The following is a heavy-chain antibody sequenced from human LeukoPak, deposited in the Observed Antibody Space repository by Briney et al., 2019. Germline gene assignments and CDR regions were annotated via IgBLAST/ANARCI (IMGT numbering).Heavy chain of an antibody. CDR2: IRSKANSYAT. V-gene: IGHV3-73*01. CDR1: GFTFSGSA. CDR3: TRKTIAAAGTLVDY. J-gene: IGHJ4*02. D-gene: IGHD6-13*01. Sequence: GWSLRLSCAASGFTFSGSAMHWVRQASGKGLEWVGRIRSKANSYATAYAASVKGRFTVSRDDSKNTAYLQMNSLKTEDTAVYYCTRKTIAAAGTLVDYWGQGTLVTVSS.